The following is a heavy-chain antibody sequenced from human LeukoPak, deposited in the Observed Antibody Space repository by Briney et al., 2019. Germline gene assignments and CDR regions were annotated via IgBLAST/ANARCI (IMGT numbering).Heavy chain of an antibody. CDR1: GFTFSSYS. CDR3: AREDLYDILTGGTYYFDY. D-gene: IGHD3-9*01. CDR2: ISSSGSTI. J-gene: IGHJ4*02. Sequence: PGGSLRLSCAASGFTFSSYSMNWVRQAPGKGLEWVSYISSSGSTIYYADSVKGRFTISRDNAKNSLYLQMNSLRAEDTAVYYCAREDLYDILTGGTYYFDYWGQGTLVTVSS. V-gene: IGHV3-48*04.